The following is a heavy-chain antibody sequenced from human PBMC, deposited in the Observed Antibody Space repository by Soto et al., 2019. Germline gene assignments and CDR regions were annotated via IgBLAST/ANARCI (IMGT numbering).Heavy chain of an antibody. V-gene: IGHV2-5*02. D-gene: IGHD4-17*01. CDR2: IYWDDDK. CDR3: ARMTTVTTSFDY. J-gene: IGHJ4*02. Sequence: QITLKESGPTLVKPTQTLTLTCTFSGFSLSTSGVGVGWIRQPPGKALEWLALIYWDDDKRYSPSLKSRLTIXKXXSKNQVVLTMTNMDPVDTATYYCARMTTVTTSFDYWGQGTLVTVSS. CDR1: GFSLSTSGVG.